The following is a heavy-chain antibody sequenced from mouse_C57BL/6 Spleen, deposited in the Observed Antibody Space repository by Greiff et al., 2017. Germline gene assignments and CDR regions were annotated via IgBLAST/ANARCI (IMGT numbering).Heavy chain of an antibody. J-gene: IGHJ2*01. CDR3: AARGLRRTFRFDC. V-gene: IGHV1-53*01. D-gene: IGHD2-4*01. Sequence: VQLQQPGTELVKPGASVKLSCKASGYTFTSYWMHWVKQRPGQGLEWIGNINPSNGGTNYNEKFKSKATLTVDKSSSTAYMQLSSLTSEDSAVSYCAARGLRRTFRFDCWGQGTTLTVSS. CDR1: GYTFTSYW. CDR2: INPSNGGT.